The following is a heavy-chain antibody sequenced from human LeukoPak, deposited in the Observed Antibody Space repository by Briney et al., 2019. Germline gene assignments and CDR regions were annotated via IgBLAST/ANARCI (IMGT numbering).Heavy chain of an antibody. CDR3: AREERVAAAGSGVRY. CDR2: INPNSSGT. V-gene: IGHV1-2*06. J-gene: IGHJ4*02. Sequence: GASVKVSCKASGYTFTGYYMHWVRQAPGQGLEWMGRINPNSSGTNYAQKFQGRVTMTRDTSISTAYMELSRLRSDDTAVYYCAREERVAAAGSGVRYWGQGTLVTVSS. CDR1: GYTFTGYY. D-gene: IGHD6-13*01.